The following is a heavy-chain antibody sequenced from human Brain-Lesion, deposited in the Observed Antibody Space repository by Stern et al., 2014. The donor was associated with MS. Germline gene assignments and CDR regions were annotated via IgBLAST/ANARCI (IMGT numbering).Heavy chain of an antibody. CDR2: INPKTGGT. Sequence: QVQLVQSGAEVKKPGASVKVSCKTSGYIFTGYYIHWVRQAPGQGIEWMAWINPKTGGTKYAQKFQGRVTMSRDTSISTAYVELSSLTSDDTAVYYCARDQRGITIFGVVTDYYYLGMDVWGQGTTVTVSS. CDR3: ARDQRGITIFGVVTDYYYLGMDV. J-gene: IGHJ6*02. V-gene: IGHV1-2*02. D-gene: IGHD3-3*01. CDR1: GYIFTGYY.